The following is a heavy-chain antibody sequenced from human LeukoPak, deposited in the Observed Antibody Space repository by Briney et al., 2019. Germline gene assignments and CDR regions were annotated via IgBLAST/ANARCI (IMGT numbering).Heavy chain of an antibody. J-gene: IGHJ4*02. CDR1: GFTFSSYA. CDR3: VVQGWVFRAPTQYYFDY. D-gene: IGHD1-1*01. V-gene: IGHV3-64D*06. CDR2: ISINGGSR. Sequence: GGSLRLSCSASGFTFSSYAMHWVRQAPGEGLEYVSAISINGGSRYYADSVKGRFTISRDNSKNTLYLQMSSLRAEDTAVYYCVVQGWVFRAPTQYYFDYWGQGTLVTVSS.